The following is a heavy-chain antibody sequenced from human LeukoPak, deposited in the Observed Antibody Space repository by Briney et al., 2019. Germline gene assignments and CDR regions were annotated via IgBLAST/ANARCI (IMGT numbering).Heavy chain of an antibody. CDR1: GFTFSNYG. CDR2: ISGGGGNA. J-gene: IGHJ4*02. D-gene: IGHD6-19*01. V-gene: IGHV3-23*01. Sequence: GGSLRLSCAASGFTFSNYGMSWVRQAPGEGLEWVSAISGGGGNAYYADSVKGRFTISRDSSKNTLYLQMNSLRAEDTAVYYCAREGYSSGWYFDYWGQGTLVTVSS. CDR3: AREGYSSGWYFDY.